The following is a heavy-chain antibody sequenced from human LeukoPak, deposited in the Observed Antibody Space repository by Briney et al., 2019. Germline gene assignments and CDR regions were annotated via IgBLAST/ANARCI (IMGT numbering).Heavy chain of an antibody. V-gene: IGHV4-31*03. CDR3: AKGTEVRGVIAH. D-gene: IGHD3-10*01. CDR2: IYYSGST. CDR1: GGSISSGGYY. Sequence: PSETLSLTCTVSGGSISSGGYYWSWIRQHPGKGLEWIGYIYYSGSTYYNPSRKSRVTISVDTSKNQFSLKLSSVTAADTAVYYCAKGTEVRGVIAHWGQGALVTVSS. J-gene: IGHJ4*02.